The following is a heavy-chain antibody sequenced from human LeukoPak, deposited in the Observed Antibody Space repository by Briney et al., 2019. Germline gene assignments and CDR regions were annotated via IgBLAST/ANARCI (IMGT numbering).Heavy chain of an antibody. CDR3: AKDSGVGGDYYYGMDV. J-gene: IGHJ6*02. CDR2: IYSGGST. V-gene: IGHV3-66*01. Sequence: PGGSLRLSCAASGFTVSSNYMSWVRQAPGKGLEWVSVIYSGGSTYYADSVKGRFTISRDNSKNTLYLQMNSLRAEDTAVYYCAKDSGVGGDYYYGMDVWGQGTTVTVSS. CDR1: GFTVSSNY. D-gene: IGHD3-10*01.